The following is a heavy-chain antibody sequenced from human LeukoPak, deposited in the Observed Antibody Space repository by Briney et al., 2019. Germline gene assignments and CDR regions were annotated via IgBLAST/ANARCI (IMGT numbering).Heavy chain of an antibody. CDR3: ARGRTGYSPFDY. CDR2: INPNSGGT. CDR1: GYTFTGYY. D-gene: IGHD3/OR15-3a*01. J-gene: IGHJ4*02. V-gene: IGHV1-2*02. Sequence: GASVKVSCKASGYTFTGYYMHWVRQAPGQGLEWMGWINPNSGGTNYAQKFQGRVTMNRDTSISTAYMELSRLRSDDTAVYYSARGRTGYSPFDYWGQGTLVTVSS.